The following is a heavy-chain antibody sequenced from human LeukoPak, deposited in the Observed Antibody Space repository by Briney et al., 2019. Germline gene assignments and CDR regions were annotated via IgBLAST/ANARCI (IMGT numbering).Heavy chain of an antibody. CDR3: ARSPLITIFGVVIPNYYYYYMDV. CDR1: GFTFSSYW. Sequence: GGSLRFSCAASGFTFSSYWMSWVRQAPGKGLEWVANIKQDGSEKYYVDSVKGRFTISRDDAKNSLYLQMNSLRAEDTAVYYCARSPLITIFGVVIPNYYYYYMDVWGKGTTVTVSS. J-gene: IGHJ6*03. CDR2: IKQDGSEK. D-gene: IGHD3-3*01. V-gene: IGHV3-7*01.